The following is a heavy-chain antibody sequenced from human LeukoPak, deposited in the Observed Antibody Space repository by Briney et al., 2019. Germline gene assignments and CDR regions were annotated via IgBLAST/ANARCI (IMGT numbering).Heavy chain of an antibody. D-gene: IGHD4-17*01. V-gene: IGHV4-34*01. CDR2: INHSGST. CDR1: GGSISGYY. J-gene: IGHJ4*02. Sequence: SETLSLTCTVSGGSISGYYWSWIRQPPGKGLEWIGEINHSGSTNYNPSLKSRVTISVDTSKNQFSLKLSSVTAADTAVYYCARGLSYGDHEGFDYWGQGTLVTVSS. CDR3: ARGLSYGDHEGFDY.